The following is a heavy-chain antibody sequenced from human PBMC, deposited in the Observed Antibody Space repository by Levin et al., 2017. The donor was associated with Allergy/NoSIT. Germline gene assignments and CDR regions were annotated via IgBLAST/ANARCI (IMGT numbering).Heavy chain of an antibody. V-gene: IGHV3-23*01. Sequence: GGSLRLSCAASGFTFSSYAMSWVRQAPGKGLEWVSAISGSGGSTYYADPVKGRFTITRDNSKNTLYLQMNSLRAEDTAVYYCAKEANYYDSSGDDCYFDYWGQGTLVTVSS. CDR1: GFTFSSYA. D-gene: IGHD3-22*01. CDR3: AKEANYYDSSGDDCYFDY. CDR2: ISGSGGST. J-gene: IGHJ4*02.